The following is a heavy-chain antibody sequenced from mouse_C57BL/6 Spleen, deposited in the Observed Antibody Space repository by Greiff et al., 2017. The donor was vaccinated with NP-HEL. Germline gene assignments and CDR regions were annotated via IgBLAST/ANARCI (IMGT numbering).Heavy chain of an antibody. Sequence: QVQLKESGAELVRPGASVKLSCKASGYTFTDYYINWVKQRPGQGLEWIARIYPGSGNTYYNEKFKGKATLTAEKSSSTAYMQLSSLTSEDSAVYFCVYSNYEGWFAYWGQGTLVTVSA. D-gene: IGHD2-5*01. CDR3: VYSNYEGWFAY. V-gene: IGHV1-76*01. CDR1: GYTFTDYY. CDR2: IYPGSGNT. J-gene: IGHJ3*01.